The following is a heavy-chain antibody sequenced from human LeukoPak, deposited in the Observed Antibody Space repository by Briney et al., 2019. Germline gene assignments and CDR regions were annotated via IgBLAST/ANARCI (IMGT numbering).Heavy chain of an antibody. CDR3: ARVDGRAVAGPLGLDY. CDR1: GGSISSSNW. V-gene: IGHV4-4*02. D-gene: IGHD6-19*01. CDR2: IYHTGST. Sequence: PSETLSLTCAVSGGSISSSNWWSWVRQPPGKGLEWIGEIYHTGSTNSNPSLKSRVTISVDKSKNQFSLKLSSATAADTAVYYCARVDGRAVAGPLGLDYWGQGTLVTVSS. J-gene: IGHJ4*02.